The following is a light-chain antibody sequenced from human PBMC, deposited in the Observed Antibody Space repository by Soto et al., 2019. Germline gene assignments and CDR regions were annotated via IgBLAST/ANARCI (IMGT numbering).Light chain of an antibody. CDR3: QQYYSTPRT. Sequence: DIVMTQSPDSLAVSLGERATINCKSSQSILYSSNNKNYLAWYQQKSGQAPKLLIYWASTRESGVPDRFSGSGSGTHFTLTISSLQAEDVAFYYCQQYYSTPRTFGQGTKVEIK. CDR1: QSILYSSNNKNY. CDR2: WAS. V-gene: IGKV4-1*01. J-gene: IGKJ1*01.